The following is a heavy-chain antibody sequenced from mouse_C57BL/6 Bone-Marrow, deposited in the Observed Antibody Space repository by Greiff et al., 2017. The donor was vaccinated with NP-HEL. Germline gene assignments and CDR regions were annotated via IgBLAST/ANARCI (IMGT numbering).Heavy chain of an antibody. V-gene: IGHV1-72*01. CDR2: IDPNSGGT. CDR3: ARWDYGSSFHWYFDV. CDR1: GYTFTSYW. Sequence: QVQLQQPGAELVKPGASVKLSCKASGYTFTSYWMHWVKQRPGRGLEWIGRIDPNSGGTKYNEKFKSKATLTVDKPSSTAYMQLSSLTSEDSAVYYGARWDYGSSFHWYFDVWGTGTTVTVSS. J-gene: IGHJ1*03. D-gene: IGHD1-1*01.